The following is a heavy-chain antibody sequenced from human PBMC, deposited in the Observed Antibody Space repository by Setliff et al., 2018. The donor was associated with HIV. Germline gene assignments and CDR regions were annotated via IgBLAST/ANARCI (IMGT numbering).Heavy chain of an antibody. J-gene: IGHJ4*02. Sequence: SETLSLTCTVSGGSISSGSYYWSWIRQPAGKGLEWIGHIYTSGSTNYNPSLKSRVTISVDTSKNQFSLKLSSVTAADTAVYYCARDLFSNWGTSDYWGQGTLVTVPQ. CDR3: ARDLFSNWGTSDY. D-gene: IGHD7-27*01. CDR2: IYTSGST. V-gene: IGHV4-61*09. CDR1: GGSISSGSYY.